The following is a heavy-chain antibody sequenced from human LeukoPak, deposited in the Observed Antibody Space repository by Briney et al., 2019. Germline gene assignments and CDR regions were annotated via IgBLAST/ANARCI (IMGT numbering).Heavy chain of an antibody. V-gene: IGHV3-64D*09. CDR1: GFIFCSYA. Sequence: PGGSLRLSCSASGFIFCSYAMHWVRQAPGKGLEYVSTIDRNGRNTYYADSVRGRFTISRDNSKNTLYLQMRSLRAEDTAVYYCVKEMLTTTSAFDYWGQGSLVTVSS. D-gene: IGHD4/OR15-4a*01. CDR3: VKEMLTTTSAFDY. J-gene: IGHJ4*02. CDR2: IDRNGRNT.